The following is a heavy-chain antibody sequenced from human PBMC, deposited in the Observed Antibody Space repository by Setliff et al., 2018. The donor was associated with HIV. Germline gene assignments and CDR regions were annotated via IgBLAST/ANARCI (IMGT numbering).Heavy chain of an antibody. D-gene: IGHD1-26*01. J-gene: IGHJ4*02. CDR2: FDPELGET. V-gene: IGHV1-24*01. CDR1: GYTLTKLS. CDR3: ATANREGVGTPYYFDY. Sequence: GASVKVSCKVSGYTLTKLSMHWVRQAPEKGLEWMGGFDPELGETFFAQNFRGRLTMTQDTSTDTAYMELTSLRSDDTAMYYCATANREGVGTPYYFDYWGQGTQVTVS.